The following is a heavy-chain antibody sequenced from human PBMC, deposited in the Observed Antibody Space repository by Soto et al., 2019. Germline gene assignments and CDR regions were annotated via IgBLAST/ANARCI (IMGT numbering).Heavy chain of an antibody. CDR1: GYTFTSYG. Sequence: GPSVEVSGKSSGYTFTSYGISWVRQAPVQVLEWMGWISAYNGNTNYAQKFQGRVTITADESTSTAYMELSSLRSEDTAVYYCASGVPDCSSTSCYHSARFDYWGQGPLVTVSS. D-gene: IGHD2-2*01. J-gene: IGHJ4*02. CDR3: ASGVPDCSSTSCYHSARFDY. CDR2: ISAYNGNT. V-gene: IGHV1-18*04.